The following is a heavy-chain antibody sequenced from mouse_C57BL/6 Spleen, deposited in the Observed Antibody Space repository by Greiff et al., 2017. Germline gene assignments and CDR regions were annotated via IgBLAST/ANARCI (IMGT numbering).Heavy chain of an antibody. Sequence: DVKLQESGGGLVQPGGSMKLSCVASGFTFSNYWMNWVRQSPEKGLEWVAQIRLKSDNYATHYAESVKGRFTISRDDSKSSVYLQMNNLRAEDTGIYYCTEGVVFDYWGQGTTLTVSS. J-gene: IGHJ2*01. V-gene: IGHV6-3*01. CDR3: TEGVVFDY. D-gene: IGHD1-1*01. CDR2: IRLKSDNYAT. CDR1: GFTFSNYW.